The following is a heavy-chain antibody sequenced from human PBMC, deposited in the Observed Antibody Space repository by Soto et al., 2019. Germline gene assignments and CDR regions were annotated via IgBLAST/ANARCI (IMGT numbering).Heavy chain of an antibody. CDR3: ARRGWGSSSFFDY. D-gene: IGHD6-6*01. CDR2: SYHSGST. V-gene: IGHV4-39*01. J-gene: IGHJ4*02. CDR1: GASINSLYYY. Sequence: QLQLQESGPGLVKPSETLSLTCTVSGASINSLYYYWGWIRQPPGKGLEWIGSSYHSGSTYYAPSLMSRVAMSVDTSKNQFSLKLNSVTAADTAVYYCARRGWGSSSFFDYWGQGTLVTVSS.